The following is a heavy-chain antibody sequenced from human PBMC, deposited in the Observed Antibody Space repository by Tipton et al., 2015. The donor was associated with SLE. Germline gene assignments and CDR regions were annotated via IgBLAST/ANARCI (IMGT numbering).Heavy chain of an antibody. CDR3: ARDKLCDI. CDR1: GGSISSHY. Sequence: TLSLTCTVSGGSISSHYWSWIRQPPGKGLEWIGYIYYSGSTNYNPSLKSRVTISIDTSKNQFSLKLSSVTAADTAVYYCARDKLCDIWGQGTMVTVSS. V-gene: IGHV4-59*11. J-gene: IGHJ3*02. CDR2: IYYSGST. D-gene: IGHD5-18*01.